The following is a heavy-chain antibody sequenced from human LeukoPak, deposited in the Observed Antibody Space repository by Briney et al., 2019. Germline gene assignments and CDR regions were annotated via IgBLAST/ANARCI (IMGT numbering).Heavy chain of an antibody. CDR2: INPSGGGT. V-gene: IGHV1-46*01. J-gene: IGHJ3*02. D-gene: IGHD1-7*01. CDR3: ARGDWNYGAFDI. CDR1: GYTFTSYY. Sequence: ASVKVSCKASGYTFTSYYMHWVRQAPGQGLEWMGIINPSGGGTSYAQKFQGRVSMTWATSTTTVYMELSSPRSEDAAVYYCARGDWNYGAFDIWGQGTMVTVSS.